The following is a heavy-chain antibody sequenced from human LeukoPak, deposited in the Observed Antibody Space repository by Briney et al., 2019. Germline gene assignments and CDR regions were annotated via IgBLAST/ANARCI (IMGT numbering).Heavy chain of an antibody. Sequence: SETLSLTCTVSGGSINSYYWTWIRQPAGKGLEWIGRIYTNGDTNYNPSLKSRVTISLDTSKNQFSLKLTSVTAADTAVYYCARDVGIAAAGSPFDYWGQGTLVTVSS. CDR3: ARDVGIAAAGSPFDY. CDR2: IYTNGDT. D-gene: IGHD6-13*01. CDR1: GGSINSYY. V-gene: IGHV4-4*07. J-gene: IGHJ4*02.